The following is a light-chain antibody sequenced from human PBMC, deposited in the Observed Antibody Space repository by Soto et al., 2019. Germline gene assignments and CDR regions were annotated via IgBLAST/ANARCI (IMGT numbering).Light chain of an antibody. CDR3: LLFRGSPT. J-gene: IGKJ3*01. CDR1: QVVVTAY. Sequence: EIVLTQSPGTLSVSPGERATLSCRASQVVVTAYIHWYQHKPGQAPRLLISGASTWASGIPDRFSGSGVGTDFTLTINRLEPEDCAVYYCLLFRGSPTFGPGSRVHI. CDR2: GAS. V-gene: IGKV3-20*01.